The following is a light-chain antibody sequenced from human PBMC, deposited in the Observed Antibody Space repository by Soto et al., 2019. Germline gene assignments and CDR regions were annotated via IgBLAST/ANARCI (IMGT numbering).Light chain of an antibody. Sequence: QSALTQPPSASGSPGQSVTITCSGTSSDVGEENYVSWYQQHPGKVPKLILYEGSKRPSGVSNRFSGSKSGNTASLTISGLQAEDEADYYCCSYAGSSTFNVFGTGTKLTVL. J-gene: IGLJ1*01. CDR3: CSYAGSSTFNV. V-gene: IGLV2-23*03. CDR2: EGS. CDR1: SSDVGEENY.